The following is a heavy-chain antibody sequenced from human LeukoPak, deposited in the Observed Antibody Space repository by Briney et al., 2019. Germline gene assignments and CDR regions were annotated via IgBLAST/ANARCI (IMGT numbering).Heavy chain of an antibody. V-gene: IGHV1-69*13. D-gene: IGHD4-17*01. CDR2: IIPIFGTA. CDR1: GGTFSSYA. CDR3: ARAPAVTTSRGPLFDY. J-gene: IGHJ4*02. Sequence: SVKVSCKASGGTFSSYAISWVRQAPGQGLEWMGGIIPIFGTANYAQKFQGRVTITADESTSTAYMELSSLRSEDTAVYYCARAPAVTTSRGPLFDYWGQGILVTVSS.